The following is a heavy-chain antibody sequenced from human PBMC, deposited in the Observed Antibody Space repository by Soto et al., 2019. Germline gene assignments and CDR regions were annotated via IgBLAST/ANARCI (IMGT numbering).Heavy chain of an antibody. D-gene: IGHD3-10*01. V-gene: IGHV1-3*01. J-gene: IGHJ4*02. CDR3: ARIRLLWFAELTY. CDR2: INPGSGDT. Sequence: SSVKVSCKASGYTFMTYGIQWMRQAPGQKLEWMGWINPGSGDTKYSERFQGRVAITRDTTATTVYMELNSLTSEDTAVYYCARIRLLWFAELTYWAQGTRVTVSS. CDR1: GYTFMTYG.